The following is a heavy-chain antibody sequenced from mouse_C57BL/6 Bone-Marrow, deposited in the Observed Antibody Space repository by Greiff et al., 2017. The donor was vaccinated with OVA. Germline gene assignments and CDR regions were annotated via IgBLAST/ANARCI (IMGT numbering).Heavy chain of an antibody. CDR2: INPSSGYT. Sequence: QVQLQQSGAELAKPGASVKLSCKASGYTFTSYWMHWVKQRPGQGLEWIGYINPSSGYTKYNQKFKDKATLTAYKSASTAYMQLSSLTYEDSAVYYCARDGYWGQGTLVTVSA. CDR1: GYTFTSYW. J-gene: IGHJ3*01. CDR3: ARDGY. V-gene: IGHV1-7*01.